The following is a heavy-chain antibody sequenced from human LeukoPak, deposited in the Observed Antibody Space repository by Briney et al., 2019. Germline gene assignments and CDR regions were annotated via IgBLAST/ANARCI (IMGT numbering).Heavy chain of an antibody. V-gene: IGHV3-21*01. Sequence: GGSLRLSCAASGFTFSSYSMNWVRQAPGKGLEWVSSISSSSSYIYYADSVKGRFTISRDNAKNSLYLQMNRLRAEDTAVYYCARDTIDYGDYYDAFDIWGQGTMVTVSS. CDR3: ARDTIDYGDYYDAFDI. CDR1: GFTFSSYS. CDR2: ISSSSSYI. J-gene: IGHJ3*02. D-gene: IGHD4-17*01.